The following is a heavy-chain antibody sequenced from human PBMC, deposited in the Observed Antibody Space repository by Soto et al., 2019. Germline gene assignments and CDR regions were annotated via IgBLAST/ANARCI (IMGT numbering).Heavy chain of an antibody. D-gene: IGHD6-19*01. CDR2: IYPGDSNT. J-gene: IGHJ4*02. CDR1: GCGFCGYW. V-gene: IGHV5-51*01. CDR3: ARRTGFFSESHIHFYY. Sequence: GESLKISCKASGCGFCGYWIGWGRQMPWKGLEWMGIIYPGDSNTKYSPSFQGQVTMSADKSISTAYLQLSSLKASDTAMYYCARRTGFFSESHIHFYYWGQGTLVTVAS.